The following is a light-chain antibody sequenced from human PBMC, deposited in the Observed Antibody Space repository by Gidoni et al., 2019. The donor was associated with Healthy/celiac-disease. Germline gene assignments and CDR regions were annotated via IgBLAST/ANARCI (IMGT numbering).Light chain of an antibody. V-gene: IGLV1-40*01. J-gene: IGLJ2*01. CDR3: QSYDSSLSGVV. CDR2: GNS. CDR1: SSKIGAGYD. Sequence: QSVLTQPPSLSGAPGQRVTISCTGSSSKIGAGYDVHWYQQLPGTAHKLPIYGNSNRPSGVPDRFSGSKSGTSASLAITGLQAEDEADYYCQSYDSSLSGVVFGGGTKLTVL.